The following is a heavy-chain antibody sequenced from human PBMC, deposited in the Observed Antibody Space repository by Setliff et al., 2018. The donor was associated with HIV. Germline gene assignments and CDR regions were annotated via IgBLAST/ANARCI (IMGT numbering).Heavy chain of an antibody. J-gene: IGHJ6*03. V-gene: IGHV4-34*01. Sequence: SETLSPTCAVYGGSFSGYYWSWIRQPPGKGLEWIGEINHSGSTNYNPSLKSRVTISVDTSKNQFSLRLRSVTAADTAVYYCARVSEEYADFLYYYYYYMDVWGKGTTVTVSS. CDR1: GGSFSGYY. CDR3: ARVSEEYADFLYYYYYYMDV. CDR2: INHSGST. D-gene: IGHD4-17*01.